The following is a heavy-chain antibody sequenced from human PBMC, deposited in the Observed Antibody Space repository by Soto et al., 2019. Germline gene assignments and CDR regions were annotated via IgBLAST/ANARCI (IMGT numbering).Heavy chain of an antibody. Sequence: SETLSLTCTVSGGSISSNNWWSWIRQPPGKGLEWIGYIYHSGSTYYNPSLKSRVTISVDRSKNQFSLKLSSVTAADTAVYYCARTPTPWGQGTLVTVSS. CDR1: GGSISSNNW. D-gene: IGHD1-26*01. J-gene: IGHJ5*02. CDR3: ARTPTP. V-gene: IGHV4-30-2*01. CDR2: IYHSGST.